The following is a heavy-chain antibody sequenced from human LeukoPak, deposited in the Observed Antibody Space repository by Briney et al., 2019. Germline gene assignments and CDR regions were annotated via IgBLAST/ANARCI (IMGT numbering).Heavy chain of an antibody. J-gene: IGHJ3*02. D-gene: IGHD2-2*01. Sequence: PSETLSLTCAVYGGSFSGYYWSWIRQPPGKGLEWIGEINHSGSTNYSPSLKSRVTISVDTSKNQFSLKLSSVTAADTAVYYCARHRYCSSTSCYLSFFDLSSAFDIWGQGTMVTVSS. CDR3: ARHRYCSSTSCYLSFFDLSSAFDI. CDR2: INHSGST. CDR1: GGSFSGYY. V-gene: IGHV4-34*01.